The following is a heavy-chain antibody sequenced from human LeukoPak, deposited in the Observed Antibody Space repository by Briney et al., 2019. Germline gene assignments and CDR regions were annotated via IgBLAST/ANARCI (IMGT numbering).Heavy chain of an antibody. CDR3: ARGWFGERPFAY. Sequence: SETLSLTCTVSGGSISSSSYYWGWIRQPPGKGLEWIGSIYYSGSAYYNPSLKSRVTMSVDTSKNQFSLRLNSVTAADTAVYYCARGWFGERPFAYWGQGTLVTVSS. V-gene: IGHV4-39*07. CDR2: IYYSGSA. D-gene: IGHD3-10*01. J-gene: IGHJ4*02. CDR1: GGSISSSSYY.